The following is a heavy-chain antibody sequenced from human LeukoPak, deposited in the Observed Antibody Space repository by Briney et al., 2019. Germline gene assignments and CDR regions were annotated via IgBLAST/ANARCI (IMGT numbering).Heavy chain of an antibody. J-gene: IGHJ5*02. V-gene: IGHV4-59*01. Sequence: SETLSLTCTVSGGSISSYYWSWIRQPPGKGLEWIGYIYYSGSTNYNPSLKSRVTISVDTSKNQFSLKLSSVTAADTAVYCCARFSAAAGTWSSYNWFDPWGQGTLVTVSS. CDR3: ARFSAAAGTWSSYNWFDP. D-gene: IGHD6-13*01. CDR1: GGSISSYY. CDR2: IYYSGST.